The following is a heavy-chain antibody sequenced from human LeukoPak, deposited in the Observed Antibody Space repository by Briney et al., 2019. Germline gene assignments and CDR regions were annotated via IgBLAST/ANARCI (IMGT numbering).Heavy chain of an antibody. V-gene: IGHV1-2*02. Sequence: ASVKVSCTASGYTFTGYYMHWVRQAPGQGLECMGWINPNSGGTNYAQKFQGRVTMTRDTSISTAYMELSRLRSDDTAVYYCARGEPTVTTYIANFDYWGQGTLVTVSS. D-gene: IGHD4-17*01. CDR1: GYTFTGYY. CDR3: ARGEPTVTTYIANFDY. CDR2: INPNSGGT. J-gene: IGHJ4*02.